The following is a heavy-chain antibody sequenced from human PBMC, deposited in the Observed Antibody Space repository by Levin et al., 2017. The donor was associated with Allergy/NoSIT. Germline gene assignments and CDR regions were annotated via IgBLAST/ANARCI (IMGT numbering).Heavy chain of an antibody. CDR1: GYTFTSYG. J-gene: IGHJ6*02. V-gene: IGHV1-18*01. D-gene: IGHD6-13*01. CDR2: ISAYNGNT. Sequence: ASVKVSCKASGYTFTSYGISWVRQAPGQGLEWMGWISAYNGNTNYAQKLQGRVTMTTDTSTSTAYMELRSLRSDDTAVYYCASGGSSWSYYYYGMDGWGQGTTVTVSS. CDR3: ASGGSSWSYYYYGMDG.